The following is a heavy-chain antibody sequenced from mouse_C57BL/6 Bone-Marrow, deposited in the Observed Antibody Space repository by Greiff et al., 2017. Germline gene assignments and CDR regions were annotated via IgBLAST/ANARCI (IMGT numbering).Heavy chain of an antibody. J-gene: IGHJ3*01. CDR1: GYTFTDYY. D-gene: IGHD2-3*01. Sequence: EVQLQQSGPVLVKPGASVKMSCKASGYTFTDYYMNWVKQSHGKSLEWIGVINPYNGGTSYNQKFKGKATLTVDKSSSTAYMELNSLTSEDSAVYYCASDGYCAWFDYWGQGTLVTVSA. CDR2: INPYNGGT. CDR3: ASDGYCAWFDY. V-gene: IGHV1-19*01.